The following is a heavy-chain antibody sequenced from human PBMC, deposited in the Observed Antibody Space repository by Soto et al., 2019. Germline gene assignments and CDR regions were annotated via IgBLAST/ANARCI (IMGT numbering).Heavy chain of an antibody. CDR3: ARVLRYFDTPYGMDV. D-gene: IGHD3-9*01. J-gene: IGHJ6*02. V-gene: IGHV3-23*01. CDR2: IGGSGRNT. CDR1: GFTFSNHA. Sequence: EVQLLESGEGLVQPGGSLKLSFAASGFTFSNHAMSWVRQAPGKGLEWVSGIGGSGRNTYYADSVKGRFTSSRDNSQNTLFLQMNSLRAEDTAEYYCARVLRYFDTPYGMDVWGQGTTVTVSS.